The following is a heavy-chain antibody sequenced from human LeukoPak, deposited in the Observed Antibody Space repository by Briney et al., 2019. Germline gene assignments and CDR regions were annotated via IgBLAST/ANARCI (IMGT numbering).Heavy chain of an antibody. V-gene: IGHV4-39*01. CDR2: IYYSGST. J-gene: IGHJ4*02. CDR1: GGSISSSTYY. CDR3: VRGSTLRHYQY. D-gene: IGHD3-16*01. Sequence: SETLSLTCTVSGGSISSSTYYWGWIRRPPGKGLEWIGSIYYSGSTYHNPSLKSRVTVSVDTSKNQFSLNLSSVTAADTAVYYCVRGSTLRHYQYWGQGTLVTVSS.